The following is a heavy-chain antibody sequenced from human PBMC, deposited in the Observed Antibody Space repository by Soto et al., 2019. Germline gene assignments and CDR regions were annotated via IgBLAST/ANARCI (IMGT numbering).Heavy chain of an antibody. CDR1: GYTFTSYA. V-gene: IGHV7-4-1*01. D-gene: IGHD6-13*01. CDR2: INTNTGNP. Sequence: QVPLVQSGSELKKPGASVKVSCKASGYTFTSYAMNWVRQAPGQGLEWMGWINTNTGNPTYAQGFTGRFVFSLDTSVSTAYLQICSLKAEDTAVYYCARGGSSSWYFDYYYYYCMDVWGKGTTVTVSS. CDR3: ARGGSSSWYFDYYYYYCMDV. J-gene: IGHJ6*03.